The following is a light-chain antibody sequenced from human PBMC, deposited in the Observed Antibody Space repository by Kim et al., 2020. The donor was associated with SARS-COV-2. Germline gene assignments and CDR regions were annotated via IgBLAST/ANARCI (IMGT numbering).Light chain of an antibody. CDR1: QSLSGW. V-gene: IGKV1-5*03. CDR2: KTS. J-gene: IGKJ1*01. Sequence: DIQMTQSPSTLSASVGDRVVITCRASQSLSGWLAWYQQKPGKALKLVIYKTSRLEIGVPSRFSGSGSETEFTLTISSLQPDDFATYYCQQYNHYSTFGQGTKVDI. CDR3: QQYNHYST.